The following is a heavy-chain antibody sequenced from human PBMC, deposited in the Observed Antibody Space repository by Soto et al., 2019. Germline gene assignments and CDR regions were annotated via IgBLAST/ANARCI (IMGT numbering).Heavy chain of an antibody. J-gene: IGHJ6*02. CDR2: IYTSGST. CDR1: GGSISSYY. V-gene: IGHV4-4*07. D-gene: IGHD3-16*01. CDR3: ARVQGGDYYYGMDV. Sequence: SETLSLTCTVSGGSISSYYWSWIRQPAGKGLGWIGRIYTSGSTNYNPSLKSRVTMSVDTSKNQFSLKLSSVTAADTAVYYCARVQGGDYYYGMDVWGQGTTVTVSS.